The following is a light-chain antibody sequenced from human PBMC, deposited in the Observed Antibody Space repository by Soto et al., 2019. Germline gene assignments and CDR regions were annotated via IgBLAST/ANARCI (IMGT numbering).Light chain of an antibody. CDR2: DAS. CDR3: QQYNSYSST. Sequence: STLSASVGDRVTITGRARQSISSWLAGYQQKPGKAPKLLIYDASSLESGVPSRFSGSGSGTEFTLTISSLQPGDFTTYYCQQYNSYSSTFGQGTKVDIK. J-gene: IGKJ1*01. V-gene: IGKV1-5*01. CDR1: QSISSW.